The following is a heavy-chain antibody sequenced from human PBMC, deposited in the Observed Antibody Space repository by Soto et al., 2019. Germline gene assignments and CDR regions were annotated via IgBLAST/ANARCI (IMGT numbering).Heavy chain of an antibody. CDR1: GFTFSSYA. Sequence: QVQLVESGGGVVQPGRSLRLSCAASGFTFSSYAMHWVRQAPGKGLEWVAVISYDGSNKYYADSVKGRFTISRDNSKNTLYLQMNSLRAEDTAVYYCARDHLSDSSGFAFDIWGQGTMVTVSS. J-gene: IGHJ3*02. CDR2: ISYDGSNK. CDR3: ARDHLSDSSGFAFDI. D-gene: IGHD3-22*01. V-gene: IGHV3-30-3*01.